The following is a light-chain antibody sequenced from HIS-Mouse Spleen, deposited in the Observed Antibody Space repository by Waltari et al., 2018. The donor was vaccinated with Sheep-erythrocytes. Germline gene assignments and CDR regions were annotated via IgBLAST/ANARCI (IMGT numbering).Light chain of an antibody. Sequence: SYELTQPPSVSVSPGQTASIPCPGDKLGDKYACWYQQKPGHSPVLVIYQDSKRPPGIPERFPGSNSGNTATLTISGTQAMDEADYYCQAWDSSTVVFGGGTKLTVL. CDR3: QAWDSSTVV. V-gene: IGLV3-1*01. CDR2: QDS. J-gene: IGLJ2*01. CDR1: KLGDKY.